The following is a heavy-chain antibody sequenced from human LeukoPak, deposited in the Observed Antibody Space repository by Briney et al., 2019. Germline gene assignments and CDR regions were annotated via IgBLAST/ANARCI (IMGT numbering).Heavy chain of an antibody. Sequence: GGSLRLSCAASGLTFSASSIHWVRQASGKGLEWVGRITSSYATAYAASVKGRFTISRDVSKNTAYLQMNSLKTEDTAVYYCAPGSDNYYVSWGQGTLVTVSS. D-gene: IGHD2-21*01. CDR1: GLTFSASS. J-gene: IGHJ4*02. CDR3: APGSDNYYVS. V-gene: IGHV3-73*01. CDR2: ITSSYAT.